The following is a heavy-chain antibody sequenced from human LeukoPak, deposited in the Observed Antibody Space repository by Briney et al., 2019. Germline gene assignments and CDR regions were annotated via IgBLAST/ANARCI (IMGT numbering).Heavy chain of an antibody. CDR3: ASKRQHEDYYGMDV. CDR1: GFTFSSYA. Sequence: GGSLRLSCAASGFTFSSYAMSWVRQAPRKGLEWVSAISGSGGSTYYADSVKGRFTISRDNSKNTLYLQMNSLRAEDTAVYYCASKRQHEDYYGMDVWGQGTTVTVSS. J-gene: IGHJ6*02. D-gene: IGHD6-13*01. V-gene: IGHV3-23*01. CDR2: ISGSGGST.